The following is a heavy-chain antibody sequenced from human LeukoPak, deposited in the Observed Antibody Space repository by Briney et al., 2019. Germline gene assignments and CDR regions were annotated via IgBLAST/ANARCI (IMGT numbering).Heavy chain of an antibody. D-gene: IGHD6-6*01. CDR3: ARREGSSRAFDF. CDR1: GYSFTNYW. V-gene: IGHV5-51*01. Sequence: GESLKISCKASGYSFTNYWIGWVRQVPGKGLEWIGIIYPADSDTRHSPSLQGQVIISVDKSINTAYLQWSSLKASDTAMYYCARREGSSRAFDFWGQGTMVTVSS. J-gene: IGHJ3*01. CDR2: IYPADSDT.